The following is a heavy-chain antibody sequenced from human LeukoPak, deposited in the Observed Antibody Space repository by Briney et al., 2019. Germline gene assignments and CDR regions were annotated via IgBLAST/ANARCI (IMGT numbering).Heavy chain of an antibody. CDR3: ARDLVVTADAFDI. V-gene: IGHV3-21*01. Sequence: NPGGSLRLSCAASGFTFSSYSMNWVRQAPGKGLEWVSSISSSSSYIYYADSVKGRFTISRDNAKNSLYLQMNSLRAEDTAVYYCARDLVVTADAFDIWGQGTMVTVSS. CDR2: ISSSSSYI. D-gene: IGHD2-21*02. J-gene: IGHJ3*02. CDR1: GFTFSSYS.